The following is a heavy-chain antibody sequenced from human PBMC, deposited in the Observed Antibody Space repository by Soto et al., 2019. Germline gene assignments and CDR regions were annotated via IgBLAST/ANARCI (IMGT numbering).Heavy chain of an antibody. V-gene: IGHV3-23*01. CDR2: ISGSGGST. CDR3: AKGGTRYCSGGSCYFDY. J-gene: IGHJ4*02. CDR1: GFTFSSYA. Sequence: EVQLLESGGGLLQPGGSLRLSCAASGFTFSSYAMSWVRQAPGKGLEWVSAISGSGGSTYYADSVKGRFTISRDNSKNTLYLQMNSLRAEDTAVYYCAKGGTRYCSGGSCYFDYWGQGTLVTVSS. D-gene: IGHD2-15*01.